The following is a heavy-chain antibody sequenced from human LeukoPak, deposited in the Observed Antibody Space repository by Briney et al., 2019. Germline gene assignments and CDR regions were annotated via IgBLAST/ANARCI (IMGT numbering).Heavy chain of an antibody. Sequence: GGSLRLSCAASGFTFSSYAMSWLRQAPGKGLEWVSGISGSGGSTYYADSVKGRFTISRDNSKNTLYLHMNSLRAEDTAVYYCAKMPVSYSSGWTNFDYWGQGTLVTVSS. CDR2: ISGSGGST. V-gene: IGHV3-23*01. CDR1: GFTFSSYA. J-gene: IGHJ4*02. CDR3: AKMPVSYSSGWTNFDY. D-gene: IGHD6-19*01.